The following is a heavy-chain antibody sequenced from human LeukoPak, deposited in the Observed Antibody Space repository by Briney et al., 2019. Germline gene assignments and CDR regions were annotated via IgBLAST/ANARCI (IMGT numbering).Heavy chain of an antibody. CDR2: IRSKTYGGTT. CDR1: GFTFGDYA. D-gene: IGHD1-26*01. J-gene: IGHJ4*02. V-gene: IGHV3-49*03. Sequence: GGSLRLSCTSSGFTFGDYAMSWFRQAPGKGLEWVGFIRSKTYGGTTEYAASVKGRFTISRDDSKSIAYLQMNSLNTEDTAVYYCTRDGMGDFDYWGQGTPVTVSS. CDR3: TRDGMGDFDY.